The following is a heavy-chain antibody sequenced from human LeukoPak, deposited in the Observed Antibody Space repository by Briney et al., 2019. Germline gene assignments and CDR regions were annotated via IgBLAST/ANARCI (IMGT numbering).Heavy chain of an antibody. J-gene: IGHJ3*02. CDR2: LYYSGSP. CDR3: ARSDGYGLVGI. V-gene: IGHV4-39*02. Sequence: PSETLSLTCPVSGGSMISYNSYWGWIRQPPGKGLEWIGSLYYSGSPYYNPSLKSRVTISVDTSKNHFSLKLNSVTAADTAVYYCARSDGYGLVGIWGQGTMVTVSS. D-gene: IGHD3-10*01. CDR1: GGSMISYNSY.